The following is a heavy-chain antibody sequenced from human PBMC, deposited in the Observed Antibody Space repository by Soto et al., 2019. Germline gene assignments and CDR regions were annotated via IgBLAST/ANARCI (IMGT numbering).Heavy chain of an antibody. Sequence: RLVESGGGLVQPGGSLRLSCAAPGFNLSNFWMNWVRQAPGKGLEWVAHINRDGSVMNYVASVRGRFTISRDNAGNSVFLPVNRLRRGGAGVEFFAGAEVGGRNYRMGVWGPRTTGSVS. D-gene: IGHD3-16*01. CDR3: AGAEVGGRNYRMGV. J-gene: IGHJ6*02. CDR1: GFNLSNFW. V-gene: IGHV3-7*04. CDR2: INRDGSVM.